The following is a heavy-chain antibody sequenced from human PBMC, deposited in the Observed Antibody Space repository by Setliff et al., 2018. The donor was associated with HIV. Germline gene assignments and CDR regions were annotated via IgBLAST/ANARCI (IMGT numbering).Heavy chain of an antibody. V-gene: IGHV1-69*05. J-gene: IGHJ6*02. Sequence: SVMVSCKASGGYFSSYGISWVRQAPGQGLEWMGAIIPMFGTGFYAQKFQGRVTITTDESRTTSYMELSSLRFEDTAVYFCARVAHSSSYHYYGMDVWGQGTTVTVSS. CDR3: ARVAHSSSYHYYGMDV. CDR2: IIPMFGTG. D-gene: IGHD6-19*01. CDR1: GGYFSSYG.